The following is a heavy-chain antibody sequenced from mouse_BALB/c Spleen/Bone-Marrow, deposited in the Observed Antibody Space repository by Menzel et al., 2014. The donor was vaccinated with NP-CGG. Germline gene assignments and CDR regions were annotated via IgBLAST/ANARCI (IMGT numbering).Heavy chain of an antibody. D-gene: IGHD3-3*01. Sequence: QVQLKESGAELVKPGASVKLSCKSSGYTFTSYYMYWVKQRPEQGLEWIGGINPSNGGTNFNEKFKSKATLTVDKSSSTAYMQLSSLTSEDSAVYYCTREGTFFAYWGQGTLVTVSA. CDR3: TREGTFFAY. V-gene: IGHV1S81*02. CDR2: INPSNGGT. J-gene: IGHJ3*01. CDR1: GYTFTSYY.